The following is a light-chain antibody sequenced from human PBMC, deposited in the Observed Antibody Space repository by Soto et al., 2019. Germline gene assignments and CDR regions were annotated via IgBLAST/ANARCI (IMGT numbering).Light chain of an antibody. Sequence: QSALTQPASVSGSPGQSITISYTGTSSDVGGYNYVSWYQQHPGKAPKLMIYEVSNRPSGVSNRFSGSKSGNTASLTISCLQAEDEADYYCSSYTSSTTLVFGGGTKLTVL. CDR1: SSDVGGYNY. CDR2: EVS. CDR3: SSYTSSTTLV. V-gene: IGLV2-14*01. J-gene: IGLJ2*01.